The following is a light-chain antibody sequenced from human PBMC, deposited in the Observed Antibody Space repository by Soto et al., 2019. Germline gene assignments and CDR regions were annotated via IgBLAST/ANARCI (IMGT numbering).Light chain of an antibody. CDR1: ESVYSY. CDR2: DVS. V-gene: IGKV3-11*01. J-gene: IGKJ5*01. CDR3: QQRYKWPPIT. Sequence: VVLTQSPATLSLSPGERATLSCRASESVYSYLAWYQQKPGQAPRLLIYDVSNRATGIPARFSGSGSGTDFTLTITSLEPEDFAVYYCQQRYKWPPITFGQGTRREIK.